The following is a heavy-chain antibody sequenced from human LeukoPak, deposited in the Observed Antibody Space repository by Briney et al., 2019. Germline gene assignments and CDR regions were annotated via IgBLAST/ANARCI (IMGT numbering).Heavy chain of an antibody. D-gene: IGHD3-9*01. J-gene: IGHJ4*02. CDR3: AALTGSYYFDY. CDR1: GYTFTGYY. CDR2: INPNSGGT. V-gene: IGHV1-2*06. Sequence: ASVKVSCKASGYTFTGYYMHWVRQAPGQGLEWMGRINPNSGGTNYAQKFQGRVTMTRDTSISTAYMELSRLRSDDAAVYYCAALTGSYYFDYWGQGTLVTVSS.